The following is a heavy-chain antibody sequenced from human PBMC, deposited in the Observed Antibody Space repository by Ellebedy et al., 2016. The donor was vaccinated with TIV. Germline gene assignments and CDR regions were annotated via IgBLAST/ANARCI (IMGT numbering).Heavy chain of an antibody. V-gene: IGHV1-69*13. D-gene: IGHD1-14*01. CDR2: IVPLFDTA. CDR1: GYTFTSYA. J-gene: IGHJ6*02. Sequence: AASVKVSCKASGYTFTSYAMNWVRQAPGQGLEWMGGIVPLFDTANYAQKFQGRLTITADESTSTAYMELSSLSSEDTAVYYCATLPGTRVYFFYGIDVWGQGTKVTVSS. CDR3: ATLPGTRVYFFYGIDV.